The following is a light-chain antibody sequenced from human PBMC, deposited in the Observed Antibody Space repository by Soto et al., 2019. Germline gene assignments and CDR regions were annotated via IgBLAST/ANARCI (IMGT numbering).Light chain of an antibody. CDR1: QSVDIN. V-gene: IGKV3-15*01. CDR3: QQYRNWPRT. J-gene: IGKJ1*01. CDR2: GAS. Sequence: EVVMTQSPATLSVSPGDRVTLSCRASQSVDINLAWYQQKAGQAPRLLVYGASTKATDMPGRFSGRGSGTEFTLTINNLQSEDFAVYYCQQYRNWPRTFGQGTKVDIK.